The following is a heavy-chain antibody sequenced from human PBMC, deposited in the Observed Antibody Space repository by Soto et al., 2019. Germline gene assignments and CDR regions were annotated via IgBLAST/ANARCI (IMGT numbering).Heavy chain of an antibody. J-gene: IGHJ6*02. Sequence: SVKVSCKASGGTFSSYAISWVRQAPGQGLEWMGGIIPIFGTANYAQKFQGRVTITADKSTSTAYMELSRLRSDDTAVYYCAREAIVAGATTGMDVWGQGTTVTVYS. D-gene: IGHD1-26*01. CDR2: IIPIFGTA. CDR1: GGTFSSYA. V-gene: IGHV1-69*06. CDR3: AREAIVAGATTGMDV.